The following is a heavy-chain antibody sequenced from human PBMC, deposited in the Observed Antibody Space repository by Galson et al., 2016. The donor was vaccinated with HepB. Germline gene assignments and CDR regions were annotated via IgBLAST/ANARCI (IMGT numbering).Heavy chain of an antibody. CDR3: ARDFDY. J-gene: IGHJ4*02. CDR2: IRYDGSNK. V-gene: IGHV3-30*02. CDR1: GYTFSSYG. Sequence: SLRLSCAASGYTFSSYGMHWVRQAPGRGLEWVTFIRYDGSNKYYADSVKGRFTISRDNSKNTLYLQMNSLRAEDTAVYYCARDFDYWGQGTLVTVSS.